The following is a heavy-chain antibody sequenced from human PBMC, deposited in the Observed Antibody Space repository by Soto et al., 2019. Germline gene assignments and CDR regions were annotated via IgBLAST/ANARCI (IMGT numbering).Heavy chain of an antibody. Sequence: ASVKVSCKASGYTFTGYYMHWVRQAPGQGLEWMGWINPNSGGTNYAQTFQGRVTMTRDTSISTAYMELSRLRSDDTAVYYCARDPVVTTPFYYYYYGMDVWGQGTTVTVSS. D-gene: IGHD4-4*01. V-gene: IGHV1-2*02. J-gene: IGHJ6*02. CDR2: INPNSGGT. CDR3: ARDPVVTTPFYYYYYGMDV. CDR1: GYTFTGYY.